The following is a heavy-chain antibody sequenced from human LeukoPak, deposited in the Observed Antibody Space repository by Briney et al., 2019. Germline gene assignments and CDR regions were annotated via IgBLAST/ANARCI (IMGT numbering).Heavy chain of an antibody. CDR1: GFTFSNYA. CDR3: AKITGAKSYDY. CDR2: IGGST. D-gene: IGHD1-26*01. Sequence: GGSLRLSCAASGFTFSNYAMTWVRQAPGKGLEWVSAIGGSTYYADSVRGRFTISRDNSKNTLYLQMNSLRAEDTAVYYCAKITGAKSYDYWGQGTLVTVSS. J-gene: IGHJ4*02. V-gene: IGHV3-23*01.